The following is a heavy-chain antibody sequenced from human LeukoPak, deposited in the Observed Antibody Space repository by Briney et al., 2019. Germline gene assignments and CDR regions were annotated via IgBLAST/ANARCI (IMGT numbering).Heavy chain of an antibody. Sequence: PGGSLRLSCAASGFTVSSNFMSWVRQAPGKGLEWVSVIYSGGSTYHADSVKGRFTISRDNSKNTLYLQMNSLRAEDTAVYYCAREQVVPAAMRDYYYYYGMDVWGQGTTVTVSS. D-gene: IGHD2-2*01. CDR2: IYSGGST. V-gene: IGHV3-66*01. CDR3: AREQVVPAAMRDYYYYYGMDV. J-gene: IGHJ6*02. CDR1: GFTVSSNF.